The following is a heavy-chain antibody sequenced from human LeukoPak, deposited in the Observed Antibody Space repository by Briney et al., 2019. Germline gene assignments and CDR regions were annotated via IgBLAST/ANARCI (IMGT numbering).Heavy chain of an antibody. Sequence: ASVNVSCKASGYTFINDGISWVRQAPGQGLEWMGWSSTYNGNTNYIQKRQGRVTMTTDTSTTTAYMELRSLRSDDTAVYYCARDRPQREDRFDSWGQGTLVTVSS. V-gene: IGHV1-18*01. J-gene: IGHJ5*01. CDR1: GYTFINDG. CDR3: ARDRPQREDRFDS. CDR2: SSTYNGNT. D-gene: IGHD6-25*01.